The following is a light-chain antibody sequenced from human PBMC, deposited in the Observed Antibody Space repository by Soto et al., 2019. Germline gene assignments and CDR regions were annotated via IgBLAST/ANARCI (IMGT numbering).Light chain of an antibody. CDR3: QQANSFPWT. V-gene: IGKV1-12*01. Sequence: DLPMTQSPSSVSASVGDRVTITCRARQGISSWLAWHQQKPGKAPKLLIYGASTLPSGVPSRFSGSGSGTDFNLTISSLQPEDFATYYCQQANSFPWTFGQGTKVEIK. CDR1: QGISSW. CDR2: GAS. J-gene: IGKJ1*01.